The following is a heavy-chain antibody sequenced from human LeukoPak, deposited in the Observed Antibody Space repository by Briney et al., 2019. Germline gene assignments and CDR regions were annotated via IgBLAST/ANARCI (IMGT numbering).Heavy chain of an antibody. D-gene: IGHD3-10*01. V-gene: IGHV4-4*07. CDR1: GGSISSYY. Sequence: PSGTLALTCTVSGGSISSYYWSWIRQPAGKGLEWIGRIYTSGSTNYNPSLKSRVTMSVDTSKNQFSLKLSSATAADTAVYYCAREVWFGSPYFDYWGQGTLVTVSS. J-gene: IGHJ4*02. CDR3: AREVWFGSPYFDY. CDR2: IYTSGST.